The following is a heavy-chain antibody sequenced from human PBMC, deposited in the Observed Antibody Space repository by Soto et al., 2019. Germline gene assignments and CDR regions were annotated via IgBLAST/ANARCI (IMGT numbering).Heavy chain of an antibody. V-gene: IGHV3-74*01. Sequence: EVQLVESGGGLVQPGGSLRVSCAASGFTFGSYWMNWVRQAPGKGLVWVSRIDSDGSSTTYADSVKGRFTTSRDNAKNTLYLQMSSLRVEDTAVYYCARGRPYGMDVWGQGTTFTVSS. CDR2: IDSDGSST. J-gene: IGHJ6*02. CDR1: GFTFGSYW. CDR3: ARGRPYGMDV.